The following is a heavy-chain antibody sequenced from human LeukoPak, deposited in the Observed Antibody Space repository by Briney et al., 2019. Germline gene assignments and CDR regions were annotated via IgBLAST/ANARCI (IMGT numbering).Heavy chain of an antibody. Sequence: PSETLSLTCTISGGSISSGGYYWSWIRQHPGKGLEWIGYIYYSGSTYYNPSLKSRVTISVDTSKSQFSLKLSSVTAADTAVYYCARVSVHGSGRYCYYYGMDVWGKGTTVTVSS. J-gene: IGHJ6*04. CDR2: IYYSGST. CDR3: ARVSVHGSGRYCYYYGMDV. V-gene: IGHV4-31*03. CDR1: GGSISSGGYY. D-gene: IGHD3-10*01.